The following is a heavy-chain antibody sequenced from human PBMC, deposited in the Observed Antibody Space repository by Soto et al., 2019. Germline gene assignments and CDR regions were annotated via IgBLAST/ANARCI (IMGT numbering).Heavy chain of an antibody. V-gene: IGHV3-66*01. CDR3: ATRMTTAPY. J-gene: IGHJ4*02. D-gene: IGHD1-1*01. Sequence: EVWLVQSGGGLVQPGGSLRLSCAASLFIVSDNYMSWVRQAPGKGLEWVSLIYSGGGTDYAESVKGRFTISRDNSKNTLYLQMNSLNAEDTGIYYCATRMTTAPYWGQGTVVTVSS. CDR2: IYSGGGT. CDR1: LFIVSDNY.